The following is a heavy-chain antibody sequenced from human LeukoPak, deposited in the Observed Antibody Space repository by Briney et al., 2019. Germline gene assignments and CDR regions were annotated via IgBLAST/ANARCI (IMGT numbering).Heavy chain of an antibody. D-gene: IGHD3-22*01. CDR3: ARGLFLSGYLDAFDM. CDR2: IYGDGRT. Sequence: GGSLRLSCAASGFTVSNMYMTWVRQAPGKGLEWVSLIYGDGRTSYADSVKGRCTISRYNSKNTLDLQVNSLRVEDKAVYYCARGLFLSGYLDAFDMWGQGTVVTVSS. V-gene: IGHV3-53*01. CDR1: GFTVSNMY. J-gene: IGHJ3*02.